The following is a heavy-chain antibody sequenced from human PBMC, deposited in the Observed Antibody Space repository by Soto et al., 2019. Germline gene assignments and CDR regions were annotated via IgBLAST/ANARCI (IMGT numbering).Heavy chain of an antibody. J-gene: IGHJ4*02. CDR2: IILPFGTP. Sequence: QVRLVQSGAEVKKTESSVKVSCEASGTTFSNFAIGWVRQAPGQVLEWMGGIILPFGTPNYAQKFQGRVTISADESMTTVYMELRGLRSGDTAVYYCVRGPDYWGQGTLVTVSS. CDR1: GTTFSNFA. V-gene: IGHV1-69*12. CDR3: VRGPDY.